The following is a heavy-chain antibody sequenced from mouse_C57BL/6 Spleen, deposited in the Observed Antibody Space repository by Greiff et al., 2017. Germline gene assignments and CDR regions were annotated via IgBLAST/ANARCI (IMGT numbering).Heavy chain of an antibody. D-gene: IGHD2-1*01. CDR3: TREGGYGNYVWFAY. J-gene: IGHJ3*01. CDR2: ISSGGDYI. CDR1: GFTFSSYA. V-gene: IGHV5-9-1*02. Sequence: EVQLQESGEGLVKPGGSLKLSCAASGFTFSSYAMSWVRQTPEKRLEWVAYISSGGDYIYYADTVKGRFTISRDNARNTLYLQMSSLKSEDTAMYYCTREGGYGNYVWFAYWGQGTLVTVSA.